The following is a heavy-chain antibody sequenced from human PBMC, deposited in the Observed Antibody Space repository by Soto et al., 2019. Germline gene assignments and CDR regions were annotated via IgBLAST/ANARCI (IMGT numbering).Heavy chain of an antibody. D-gene: IGHD5-18*01. CDR1: GGTFSSYA. CDR3: AREESGYSYGYVYYYYGMDV. V-gene: IGHV1-69*13. J-gene: IGHJ6*02. Sequence: GASVKVSCKASGGTFSSYAISWVRQAPGQGLEWMGGIIPIFGTANYAQKFQGRVTTTADESTSTAYMELSSLRSEDTAVYYCAREESGYSYGYVYYYYGMDVWGQGTTVTVS. CDR2: IIPIFGTA.